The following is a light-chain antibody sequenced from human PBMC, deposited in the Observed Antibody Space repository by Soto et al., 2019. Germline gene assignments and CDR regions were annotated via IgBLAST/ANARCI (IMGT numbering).Light chain of an antibody. CDR3: CSYSGSYTFVL. CDR1: SSDVGYSNY. Sequence: QSALTQPRSVSGSPGQSVTISCTGTSSDVGYSNYVSWYQQHPGKSPKLMIYDVNERPSGVPDRFSGSKSGNTASLTISGLLAEDEADYYCCSYSGSYTFVLFGGGTKLTV. CDR2: DVN. V-gene: IGLV2-11*01. J-gene: IGLJ2*01.